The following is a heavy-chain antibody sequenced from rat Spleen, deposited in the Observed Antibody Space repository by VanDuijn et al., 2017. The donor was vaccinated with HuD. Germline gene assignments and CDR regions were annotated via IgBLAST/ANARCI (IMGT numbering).Heavy chain of an antibody. Sequence: EVQLVESGGGLVQPGRSLKLSCAVSGFTFSDNNMAWVRQAPKKGLEWVATISYDATAPYYRDSVKGRFTISRDNAKTTLYLQMDSLRSEATATYYCARPHTMGPHFDYWGQGVMVTVSS. J-gene: IGHJ2*01. D-gene: IGHD1-7*01. V-gene: IGHV5-7*01. CDR2: ISYDATAP. CDR3: ARPHTMGPHFDY. CDR1: GFTFSDNN.